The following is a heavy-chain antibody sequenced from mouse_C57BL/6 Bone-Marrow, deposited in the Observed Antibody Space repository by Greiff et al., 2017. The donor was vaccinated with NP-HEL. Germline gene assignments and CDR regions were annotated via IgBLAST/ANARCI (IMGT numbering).Heavy chain of an antibody. J-gene: IGHJ3*01. Sequence: EVQLVESGGGLVQPGGSLKLSCAASGFTFSDYGMAWVRQAPGKGPEWVAFISNLAYSIYYADTVTGRFTISRENAKNTLYLEMSSLRSEDTAMYYCARHVWAWFAYWGQGTLVTVSA. CDR2: ISNLAYSI. V-gene: IGHV5-15*01. CDR1: GFTFSDYG. CDR3: ARHVWAWFAY.